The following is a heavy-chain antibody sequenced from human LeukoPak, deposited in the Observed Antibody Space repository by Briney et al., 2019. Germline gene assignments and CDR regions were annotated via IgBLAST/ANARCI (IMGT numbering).Heavy chain of an antibody. CDR3: ARRAGAYSHPYDY. Sequence: PSETLSLTCAVYGGSFSGYYWSWIRQPPGKGLEWIGEINHSGSTNYNPSLKSRVTISVDTSKNQFSLKLSSVTAADTAVYYCARRAGAYSHPYDYWGQGTLVTVSS. CDR2: INHSGST. J-gene: IGHJ4*02. V-gene: IGHV4-34*01. D-gene: IGHD4/OR15-4a*01. CDR1: GGSFSGYY.